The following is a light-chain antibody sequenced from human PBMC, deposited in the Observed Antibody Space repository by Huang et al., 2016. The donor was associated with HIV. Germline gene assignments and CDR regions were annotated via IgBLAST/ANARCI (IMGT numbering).Light chain of an antibody. V-gene: IGKV3-15*01. CDR2: GAS. CDR3: QQYNDWPPLT. Sequence: EIEMTQSPAILSVSPGERATLSCRASQSVTSDLAWYLQKPGQAPRLLIYGASTRAICIPAKFNGTGSGTEFSLSISNLQSDDFGVYYCQQYNDWPPLTFGGGTKVEI. CDR1: QSVTSD. J-gene: IGKJ4*01.